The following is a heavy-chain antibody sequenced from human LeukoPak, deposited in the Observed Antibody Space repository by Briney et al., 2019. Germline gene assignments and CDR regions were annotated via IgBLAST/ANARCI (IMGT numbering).Heavy chain of an antibody. CDR2: INPNSGGT. CDR1: GYTFTGYY. V-gene: IGHV1-2*06. J-gene: IGHJ4*02. Sequence: ASVKVSCKASGYTFTGYYIHWVRQAPGQGLEWMGRINPNSGGTNYAQKFQGRVTMTRDTSISTAYMDLSRLRSDDTAVYYCARGSIVGATFVYFDYWGQGTLVTVSS. CDR3: ARGSIVGATFVYFDY. D-gene: IGHD1-26*01.